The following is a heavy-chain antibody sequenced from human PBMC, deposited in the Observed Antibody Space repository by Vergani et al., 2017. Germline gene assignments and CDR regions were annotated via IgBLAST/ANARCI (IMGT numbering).Heavy chain of an antibody. CDR3: AKESDSGYDGALGY. D-gene: IGHD5-12*01. CDR2: ISGSGGST. V-gene: IGHV3-23*01. CDR1: SFTFSTYA. Sequence: EVQLLESGGGLVQPGGSLRLSFAASSFTFSTYAMTWVRQAPGQGLEWVSAISGSGGSTYYADSVKGRFTISRDNSKNTLYLQMNSLRAEDTAVYYCAKESDSGYDGALGYWGQGTLVTVAS. J-gene: IGHJ4*02.